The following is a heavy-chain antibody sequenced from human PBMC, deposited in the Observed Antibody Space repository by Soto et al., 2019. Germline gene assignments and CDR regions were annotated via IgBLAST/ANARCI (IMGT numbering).Heavy chain of an antibody. CDR1: GSTFTGYY. V-gene: IGHV1-2*04. J-gene: IGHJ5*02. CDR3: ARAGSGYDKSHNASSIVNWFDP. Sequence: QVQLVQSGAEVKKPGASVKVSCKASGSTFTGYYMHWVRQAPGQGLEWMGWINPNSGGTYYAQKFQGWVTMTRDTSISTAYMELSRLRSDDTAVYYCARAGSGYDKSHNASSIVNWFDPWGQGTLVTVSS. CDR2: INPNSGGT. D-gene: IGHD5-12*01.